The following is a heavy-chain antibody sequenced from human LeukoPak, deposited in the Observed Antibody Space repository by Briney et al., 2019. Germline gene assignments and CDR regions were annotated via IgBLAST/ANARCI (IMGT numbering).Heavy chain of an antibody. Sequence: GASVRDSCKPSGYRFTNYGITWIREAPGQGPEWLGWISGYNANAHYAQNVQGRVTLTTDTSTNTAYMELRGLTSDDTAMYYCARVGRGCSSIRCYWEDWFDPWGQGTLVIVSS. CDR2: ISGYNANA. D-gene: IGHD2-2*01. CDR3: ARVGRGCSSIRCYWEDWFDP. V-gene: IGHV1-18*01. J-gene: IGHJ5*02. CDR1: GYRFTNYG.